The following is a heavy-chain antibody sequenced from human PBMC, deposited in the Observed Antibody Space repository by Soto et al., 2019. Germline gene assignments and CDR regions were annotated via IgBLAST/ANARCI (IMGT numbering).Heavy chain of an antibody. CDR2: MSHSGGT. CDR1: GGFVSSGTYY. D-gene: IGHD1-1*01. Sequence: QVQLQQWGAGLLKPSETLSLTCAVYGGFVSSGTYYWSWIRQPPGKGLEWIGEMSHSGGTHFNPSLKSRVTISVDTSKNQFSLKMSSVTDADTALYYCARVERGTVTTGVDAFDIWGPGTMVTVSS. V-gene: IGHV4-34*01. CDR3: ARVERGTVTTGVDAFDI. J-gene: IGHJ3*02.